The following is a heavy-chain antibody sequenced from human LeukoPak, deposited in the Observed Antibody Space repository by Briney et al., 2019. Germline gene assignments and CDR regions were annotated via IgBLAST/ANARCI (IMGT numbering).Heavy chain of an antibody. D-gene: IGHD3-22*01. V-gene: IGHV3-23*01. J-gene: IGHJ4*02. CDR3: AKASRKGYYDSSGYFDY. Sequence: GGSLRLSCAASGFTFSSYAMSWVRQAPGKGLEWVSAISGSGSSTYYADSVKGRFTISRDNSKNTLYLQMNSLRAEDTAVYYCAKASRKGYYDSSGYFDYWGQGTLVTVSS. CDR1: GFTFSSYA. CDR2: ISGSGSST.